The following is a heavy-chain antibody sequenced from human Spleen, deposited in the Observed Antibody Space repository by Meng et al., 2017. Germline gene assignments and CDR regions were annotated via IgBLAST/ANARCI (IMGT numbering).Heavy chain of an antibody. CDR1: GYIFSSYW. D-gene: IGHD6-13*01. Sequence: GESLKISCKGSGYIFSSYWIGWVRQMSGKGLELMGIIYPGDSDTRYSPSFQGQVTISADKSINTAYLQWSSLKASDTAMYYWAKQIYSNSHNAFDFWGPGAMVTVSS. CDR2: IYPGDSDT. CDR3: AKQIYSNSHNAFDF. J-gene: IGHJ3*01. V-gene: IGHV5-51*01.